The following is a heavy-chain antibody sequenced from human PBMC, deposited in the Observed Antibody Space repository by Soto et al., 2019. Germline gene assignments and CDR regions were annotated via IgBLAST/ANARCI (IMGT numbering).Heavy chain of an antibody. Sequence: PGGSLRLSCIASGFTFESYWMSWVRQAPGKGLEWVANIKQDGREKFYVDSVKGRFAISRDNAKKSLSLQMNSLRAEDTAVYYCVRDRYESVAVSAPPWNYWGQGILVTVS. CDR3: VRDRYESVAVSAPPWNY. CDR1: GFTFESYW. CDR2: IKQDGREK. V-gene: IGHV3-7*01. D-gene: IGHD3-16*02. J-gene: IGHJ4*02.